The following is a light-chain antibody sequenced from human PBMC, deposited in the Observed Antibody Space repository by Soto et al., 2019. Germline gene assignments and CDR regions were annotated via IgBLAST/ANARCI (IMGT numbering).Light chain of an antibody. CDR1: QTVDSTY. CDR3: QQYDTSPPLYT. CDR2: RAS. J-gene: IGKJ2*01. V-gene: IGKV3-20*01. Sequence: EVVLTQSPGTLSLSPGERATLSCRASQTVDSTYLAWYQQKPGQAPRLLIYRASSRAAGVPDRFSGSGSGTDFTLTISKLDPEDFAVYCCQQYDTSPPLYTFGQGTKLEIK.